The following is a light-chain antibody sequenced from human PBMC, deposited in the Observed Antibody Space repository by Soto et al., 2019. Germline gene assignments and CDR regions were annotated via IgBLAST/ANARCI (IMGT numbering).Light chain of an antibody. J-gene: IGKJ2*01. Sequence: EIVLTQSPGTLSLSPGERATLSCRASQSVTSNYLAWYQHKPGQAPRLLMCGASSRATGIPDRFSGSGSGTDFTLTISRLEPEDFAVYICQQYGSSHMYTFGQGTKVDIK. V-gene: IGKV3-20*01. CDR2: GAS. CDR3: QQYGSSHMYT. CDR1: QSVTSNY.